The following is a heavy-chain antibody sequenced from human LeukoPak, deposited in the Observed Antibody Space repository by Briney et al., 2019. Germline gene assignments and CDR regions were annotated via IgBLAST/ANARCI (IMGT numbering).Heavy chain of an antibody. CDR2: IIPIFGTA. D-gene: IGHD4-23*01. Sequence: SVKVSCKASGGTFSSYAISWVRQAPGQGLEWMGGIIPIFGTANYAQKFQGRVTITRDESTSTAYMELSSLRPEDTAVYYCARDITVVNQFDAFDIWGQGTMVTVSS. V-gene: IGHV1-69*05. J-gene: IGHJ3*02. CDR3: ARDITVVNQFDAFDI. CDR1: GGTFSSYA.